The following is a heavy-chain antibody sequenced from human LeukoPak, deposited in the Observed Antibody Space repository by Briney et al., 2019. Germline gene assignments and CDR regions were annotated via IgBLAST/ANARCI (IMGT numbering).Heavy chain of an antibody. D-gene: IGHD5-12*01. CDR3: ARQLAPIWARDKYNWFDP. J-gene: IGHJ5*02. CDR2: IYPGDSDT. Sequence: GESLKVSCKGSGYNFTNYWIGWVRQMPGKGLEWMGIIYPGDSDTRYSPSFQGQVTISADKSISTAYLQWSSLQASDTAMYYCARQLAPIWARDKYNWFDPWGQGTLVTVSS. V-gene: IGHV5-51*01. CDR1: GYNFTNYW.